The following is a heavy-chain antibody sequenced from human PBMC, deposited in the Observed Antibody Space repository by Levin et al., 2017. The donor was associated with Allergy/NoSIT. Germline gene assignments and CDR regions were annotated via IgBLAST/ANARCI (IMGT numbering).Heavy chain of an antibody. Sequence: SETLSLTCTVSGGSISTYFWSWIRQPPGKGLEWIGYIYYSGNTNYNASLKSRVTISVDTSKNQFSLKLSSVTAADTAVYYCARRGYCSGGNCRLGGYFDCWGQGAPVTVSS. D-gene: IGHD2-15*01. J-gene: IGHJ4*02. CDR1: GGSISTYF. V-gene: IGHV4-59*08. CDR3: ARRGYCSGGNCRLGGYFDC. CDR2: IYYSGNT.